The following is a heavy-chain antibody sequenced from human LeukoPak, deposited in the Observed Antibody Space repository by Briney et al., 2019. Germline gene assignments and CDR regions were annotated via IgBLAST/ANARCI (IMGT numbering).Heavy chain of an antibody. CDR1: GFTFSSYG. CDR3: AKTPARALLFDY. D-gene: IGHD2-15*01. J-gene: IGHJ4*02. Sequence: GGSLRLSCVASGFTFSSYGMHWVRQAPGKGLEWVAFIRYDGSNKYYADSVKGRFTISRDNSKNTLYLQMNSLRAEDTAVYCCAKTPARALLFDYWGQGTLVTVSS. CDR2: IRYDGSNK. V-gene: IGHV3-30*02.